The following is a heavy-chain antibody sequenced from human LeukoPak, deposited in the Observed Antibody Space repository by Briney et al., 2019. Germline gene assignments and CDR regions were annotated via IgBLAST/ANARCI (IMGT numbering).Heavy chain of an antibody. D-gene: IGHD3-3*02. Sequence: GGSLRLPCAASGFTFSSYAMSWVRQAPGKGLEWVSAISGSGGGTYYADSVKGRFTISRDNSKNTLYLQMNSLRAEGTAVYYCAKDRVNSIPFDYWGQGTLVTVSS. J-gene: IGHJ4*02. CDR3: AKDRVNSIPFDY. CDR2: ISGSGGGT. CDR1: GFTFSSYA. V-gene: IGHV3-23*01.